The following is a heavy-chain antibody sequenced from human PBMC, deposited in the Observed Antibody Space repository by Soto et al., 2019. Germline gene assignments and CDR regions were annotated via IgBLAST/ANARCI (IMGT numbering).Heavy chain of an antibody. V-gene: IGHV4-59*01. CDR2: IYYSGST. D-gene: IGHD3-10*01. CDR3: ASQTANFYGSGSYYLPFDY. CDR1: GGSISSLY. Sequence: SETLSLTCTVSGGSISSLYWSWIRQPPGKGLEWIGNIYYSGSTNYNPSLKSRVTISVDTSKNQYSLKLSSVTAADTAVYYCASQTANFYGSGSYYLPFDYWGQGTLVTVS. J-gene: IGHJ4*02.